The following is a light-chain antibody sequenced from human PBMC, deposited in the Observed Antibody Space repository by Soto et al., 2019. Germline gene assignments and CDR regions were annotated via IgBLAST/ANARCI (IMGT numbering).Light chain of an antibody. Sequence: AIRMTQSPSSFSASTGDRVTITCRASQGISSYLAWYQQKPVKAPKLLIYAASTLQSGVPSRFIGSGSGTDFTLTISCLQSEDFATYYCQQYYSYPITFGQGTRLEIK. J-gene: IGKJ5*01. CDR2: AAS. CDR3: QQYYSYPIT. CDR1: QGISSY. V-gene: IGKV1-8*01.